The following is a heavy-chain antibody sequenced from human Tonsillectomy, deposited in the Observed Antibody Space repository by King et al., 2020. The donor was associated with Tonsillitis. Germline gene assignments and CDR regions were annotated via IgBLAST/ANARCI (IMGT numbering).Heavy chain of an antibody. D-gene: IGHD3-22*01. J-gene: IGHJ3*02. CDR2: ISSSGSTI. V-gene: IGHV3-48*03. CDR3: AREGIDYYDSSGYYRVDAFDI. CDR1: GFTFSSYE. Sequence: VQLVESGGGLVQPGGSLRLSCAASGFTFSSYEMNWVRQAPGKGLEGVSYISSSGSTIYYADSGKGRFTISRDNAKNSLYLQMNSLRAEDTAVYYCAREGIDYYDSSGYYRVDAFDIWGQGTMVTVSS.